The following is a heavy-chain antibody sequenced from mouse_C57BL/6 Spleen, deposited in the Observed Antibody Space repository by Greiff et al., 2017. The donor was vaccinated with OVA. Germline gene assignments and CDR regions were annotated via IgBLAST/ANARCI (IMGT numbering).Heavy chain of an antibody. CDR1: GFTFSSYG. CDR3: ARHRDYGSSYNYAMDY. CDR2: ISSGGSYT. V-gene: IGHV5-6*01. Sequence: EVKLMESGGDLVKPGGSLKLSCAASGFTFSSYGMSWVRQTPDKRLEWVATISSGGSYTYYPDSVKGRFTISRDNAKNTLYLQMSSLKSEDTAMYYCARHRDYGSSYNYAMDYWGQGTSVTGSS. D-gene: IGHD1-1*01. J-gene: IGHJ4*01.